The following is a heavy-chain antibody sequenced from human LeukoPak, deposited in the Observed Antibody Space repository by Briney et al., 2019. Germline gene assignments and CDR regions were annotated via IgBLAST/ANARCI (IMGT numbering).Heavy chain of an antibody. D-gene: IGHD6-19*01. CDR2: ISSMSSYM. J-gene: IGHJ4*02. Sequence: PGGSLRLSCAASGFTVNDYYMSWVRQVPGKGLEWVSSISSMSSYMYYTDSMKGRFTISRDNAKNSLYLLMNSLRAEDTAVYYCAGDAWSSSGWSILPFDYWGQGTLVTVSS. CDR1: GFTVNDYY. CDR3: AGDAWSSSGWSILPFDY. V-gene: IGHV3-21*06.